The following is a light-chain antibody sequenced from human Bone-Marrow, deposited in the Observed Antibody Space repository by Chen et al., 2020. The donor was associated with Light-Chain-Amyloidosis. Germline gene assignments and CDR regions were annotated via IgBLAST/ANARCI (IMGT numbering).Light chain of an antibody. Sequence: SYELTQPPSVSVSPGQTARITCSGDDLPTKYAYWYQQKPGQAPVLVIHRDTERPSGISERFSGSSSGTTATLTISGVQAEDEADYYCSSYTSSSTLVVFGGGTKLTVL. CDR1: DLPTKY. CDR2: RDT. J-gene: IGLJ2*01. CDR3: SSYTSSSTLVV. V-gene: IGLV3-25*03.